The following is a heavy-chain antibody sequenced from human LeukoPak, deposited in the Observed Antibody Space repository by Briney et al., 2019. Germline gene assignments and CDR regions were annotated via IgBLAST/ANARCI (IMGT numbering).Heavy chain of an antibody. CDR1: GFTFSSYG. D-gene: IGHD3-9*01. J-gene: IGHJ4*02. CDR2: ISYDGSNR. V-gene: IGHV3-30*03. Sequence: GSLRLSCAASGFTFSSYGMHWVRQAPGKGLEWVAVISYDGSNRYYADSVKGRFTISRDNSKNMLYLQMNSLRPEDTAVYYCARGKKLQYFDRTKYYFDDWGQGTLVTVSS. CDR3: ARGKKLQYFDRTKYYFDD.